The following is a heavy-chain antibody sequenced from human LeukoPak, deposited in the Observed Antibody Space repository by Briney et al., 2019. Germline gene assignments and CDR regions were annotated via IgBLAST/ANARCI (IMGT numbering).Heavy chain of an antibody. CDR3: ARSHTSYSSSWDFSYYFDY. V-gene: IGHV3-74*01. J-gene: IGHJ4*02. D-gene: IGHD6-13*01. CDR2: ISSDGSNT. CDR1: GFTFSTYW. Sequence: PGGSLRLSCAASGFTFSTYWMHWVRQAPGKGLVWVSRISSDGSNTRYADSVKGRFTISRDNTKNTLYLQMNTLRVEDTAVYYCARSHTSYSSSWDFSYYFDYWGQGALVTVSS.